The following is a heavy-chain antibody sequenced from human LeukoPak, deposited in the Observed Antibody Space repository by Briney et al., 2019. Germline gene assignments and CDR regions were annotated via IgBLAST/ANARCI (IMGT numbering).Heavy chain of an antibody. CDR1: GFTLSGST. CDR3: TRGSLTGYYYGMDV. V-gene: IGHV3-73*01. J-gene: IGHJ6*02. CDR2: IRGKANSDAT. Sequence: QSGGSLRLSCAASGFTLSGSTIHWVRQASGKGLEWVGRIRGKANSDATTDAASVKGRFTISRDDSKNTAYLQMNSLKTEDTAVYYCTRGSLTGYYYGMDVWGQGTTVTVSS.